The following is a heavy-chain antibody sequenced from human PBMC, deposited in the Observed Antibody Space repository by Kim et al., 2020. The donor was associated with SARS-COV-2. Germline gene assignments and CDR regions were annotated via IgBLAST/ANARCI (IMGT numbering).Heavy chain of an antibody. CDR3: AREGTYYYGSGSYYNPTGYGMDV. D-gene: IGHD3-10*01. CDR1: GFTVSSNY. CDR2: IYSGGST. J-gene: IGHJ6*02. Sequence: GSLRLSCAASGFTVSSNYMSWVRQAPGKGLEWVSVIYSGGSTYYADSVKGRFTISRDNSKNTLYLQMNSLRAEDTAVYYCAREGTYYYGSGSYYNPTGYGMDVWGQGTTVTVSS. V-gene: IGHV3-53*01.